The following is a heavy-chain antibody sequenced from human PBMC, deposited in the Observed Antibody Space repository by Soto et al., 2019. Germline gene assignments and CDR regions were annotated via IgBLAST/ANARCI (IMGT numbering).Heavy chain of an antibody. CDR2: IYYSGST. CDR1: GGSISSGDYY. CDR3: ARVADACSGGSCSNYYYYGMDV. J-gene: IGHJ6*02. V-gene: IGHV4-30-4*01. D-gene: IGHD2-15*01. Sequence: SETLSLTCTVSGGSISSGDYYWSWIRQPPGKGLEWIGYIYYSGSTYYNPSLKSRVTISVDTSKNQFSLKLSSVTAADTAVYYCARVADACSGGSCSNYYYYGMDVWGQGTTVTVSS.